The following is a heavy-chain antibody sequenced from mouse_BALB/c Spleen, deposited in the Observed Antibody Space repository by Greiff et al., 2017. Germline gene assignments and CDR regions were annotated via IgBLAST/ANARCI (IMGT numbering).Heavy chain of an antibody. J-gene: IGHJ3*01. D-gene: IGHD1-1*01. CDR3: AREGYYGSSPWFAY. Sequence: EVNVVESGGGLVQPGGSLKLSCAASGFTFSSYAMSWVRQTPEKRLEWVASISSGGSTYYPDSVKGRFTISRDNARNILYLQMSSLRSEDTAMYYCAREGYYGSSPWFAYWGQGTLVTVSA. CDR1: GFTFSSYA. CDR2: ISSGGST. V-gene: IGHV5-6-5*01.